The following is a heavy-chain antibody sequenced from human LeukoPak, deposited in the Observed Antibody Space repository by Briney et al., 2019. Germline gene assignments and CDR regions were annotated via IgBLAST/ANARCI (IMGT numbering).Heavy chain of an antibody. Sequence: GASVKVSCKASGYTFTGYYMHWVRQAPGQGLEWMGWINPNSGGTNYAQKFQGRVTMTRDTSISTAYMELSRLRSDDTAVYYCARVRGYYDSSGPRDAFDIWGQGTMVTVSS. J-gene: IGHJ3*02. CDR2: INPNSGGT. CDR3: ARVRGYYDSSGPRDAFDI. CDR1: GYTFTGYY. V-gene: IGHV1-2*02. D-gene: IGHD3-22*01.